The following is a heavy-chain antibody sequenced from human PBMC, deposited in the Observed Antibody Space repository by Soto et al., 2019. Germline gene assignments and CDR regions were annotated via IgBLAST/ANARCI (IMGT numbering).Heavy chain of an antibody. CDR1: GGSISSSNW. D-gene: IGHD3-3*01. Sequence: SETLSLTCAVSGGSISSSNWWSWVRQPPGKGLEWIGEIYHSGSTNYNPSLKSRVTISVDKSKNQFSLKLSSVTAADTAVYYCALRRTFWSGTGGWFDHWGQGTLVTVSS. CDR2: IYHSGST. V-gene: IGHV4-4*02. J-gene: IGHJ5*02. CDR3: ALRRTFWSGTGGWFDH.